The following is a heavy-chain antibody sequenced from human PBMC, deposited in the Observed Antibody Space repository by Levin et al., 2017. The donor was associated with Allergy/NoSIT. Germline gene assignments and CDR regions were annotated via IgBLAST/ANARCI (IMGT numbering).Heavy chain of an antibody. CDR2: IWYDGSNK. D-gene: IGHD6-6*01. CDR3: ASEGEISSSSESNDAFDI. Sequence: GESLKISCAASGFTFSSYGMHWVRQAPGKGLEWVAVIWYDGSNKYYADSVKGRFTISRDNSKNTLYLQMNSLRAEDTAVYYCASEGEISSSSESNDAFDIWGQGTMVTVSS. V-gene: IGHV3-33*01. CDR1: GFTFSSYG. J-gene: IGHJ3*02.